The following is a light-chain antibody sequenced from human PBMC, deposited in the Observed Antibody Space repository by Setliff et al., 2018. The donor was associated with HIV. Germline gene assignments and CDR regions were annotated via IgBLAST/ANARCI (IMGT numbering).Light chain of an antibody. J-gene: IGLJ3*02. CDR1: SSDVGGYNY. CDR3: SSSAGTNTFEV. CDR2: EVT. V-gene: IGLV2-8*01. Sequence: QSALTQPPSASGSPGQSVTISCTGTSSDVGGYNYVSWYQQLPGKAPKLMIYEVTKRPSGVPDRFSGSKSGNTASLTVSGLQTEDEADYYCSSSAGTNTFEVFGGGTQLTVL.